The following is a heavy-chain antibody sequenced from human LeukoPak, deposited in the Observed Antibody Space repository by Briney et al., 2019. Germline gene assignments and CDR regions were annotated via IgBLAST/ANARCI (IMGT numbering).Heavy chain of an antibody. J-gene: IGHJ6*02. D-gene: IGHD2-15*01. CDR1: GGSVSSGSYY. Sequence: KSSETLSLTCTVSGGSVSSGSYYWSWIRQPPGKGLEWIGYIYCSGSTNYNPSLKSRVTISVDTSKNQFSLKLSSVTAADTAVYYCARVCGYCSGGSCYSEYYGMDVWGQGTTVTVSS. CDR3: ARVCGYCSGGSCYSEYYGMDV. CDR2: IYCSGST. V-gene: IGHV4-61*01.